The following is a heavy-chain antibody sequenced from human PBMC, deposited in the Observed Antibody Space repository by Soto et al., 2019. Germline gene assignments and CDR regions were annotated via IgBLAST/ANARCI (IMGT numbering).Heavy chain of an antibody. CDR3: AGGVVVPAAIY. CDR1: GGSISSGGYS. V-gene: IGHV4-30-2*01. Sequence: SETLSLTCAVSGGSISSGGYSWSWIRQPPGKGLEWIGYIYHSGSTYYNPSLKSRVTISVDTSKNQFSLKLSSVTAADTAVYYCAGGVVVPAAIYWGQGTLVTVSS. CDR2: IYHSGST. J-gene: IGHJ4*02. D-gene: IGHD2-2*02.